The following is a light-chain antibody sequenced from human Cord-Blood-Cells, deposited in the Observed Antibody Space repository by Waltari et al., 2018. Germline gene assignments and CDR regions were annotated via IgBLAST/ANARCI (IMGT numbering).Light chain of an antibody. J-gene: IGKJ4*01. CDR3: QQYGSSPRALT. V-gene: IGKV3-20*01. Sequence: EIVLTQSPGTLSLSPGERATLSCRASQSVSSSYLAWYQQKPGQAPRRLIYGAYSMATGIPDSFSGSGSGTDFTLTISRLEPEDFAVYYCQQYGSSPRALTVGGGTKVEIK. CDR2: GAY. CDR1: QSVSSSY.